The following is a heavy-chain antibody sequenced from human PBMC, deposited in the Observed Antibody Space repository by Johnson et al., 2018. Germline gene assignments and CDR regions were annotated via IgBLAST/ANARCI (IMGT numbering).Heavy chain of an antibody. V-gene: IGHV3-15*01. Sequence: VQLVQSGGGLAKPGGSLRLSCAGSGFTFNNAWMTWVRQAPGKGLEWVGRIKSKTDGGTPDYGAPVKGRFTISRDDSKNTLYLQMSSLKTEDTSVYYCATVGEGSFYYWGLGTLVTVSS. J-gene: IGHJ4*02. CDR2: IKSKTDGGTP. D-gene: IGHD3-10*01. CDR1: GFTFNNAW. CDR3: ATVGEGSFYY.